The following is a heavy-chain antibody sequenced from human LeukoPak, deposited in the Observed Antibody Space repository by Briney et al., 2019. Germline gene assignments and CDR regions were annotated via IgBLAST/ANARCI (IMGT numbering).Heavy chain of an antibody. CDR2: IKQDGGAM. CDR3: ARDLSSTSSYAMDV. CDR1: GFTVSSYW. Sequence: GGSLRLSCAVSGFTVSSYWTNWVRQAPGKGLEWVANIKQDGGAMYYVDSVKGRFTVSRDNAKSSLYLQMNSLRAEDTAVYYCARDLSSTSSYAMDVWGQGTTVTVSS. J-gene: IGHJ6*02. V-gene: IGHV3-7*05. D-gene: IGHD2-2*01.